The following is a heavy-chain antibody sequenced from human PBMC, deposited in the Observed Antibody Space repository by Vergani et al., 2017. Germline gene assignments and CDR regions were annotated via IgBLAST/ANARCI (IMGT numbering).Heavy chain of an antibody. CDR3: GKGAGDYENFFDS. CDR1: GFTFSTYA. D-gene: IGHD4-17*01. V-gene: IGHV3-23*01. Sequence: EVQLLESGGSLKQPGGSVRLSCAASGFTFSTYAMHWVRQAPGKGLEWVSALTGGGGSTYYADSFKGRFIITRDNSRDTLYLQMNSLRPEDTATYYCGKGAGDYENFFDSWGQGTLVTVSS. CDR2: LTGGGGST. J-gene: IGHJ4*02.